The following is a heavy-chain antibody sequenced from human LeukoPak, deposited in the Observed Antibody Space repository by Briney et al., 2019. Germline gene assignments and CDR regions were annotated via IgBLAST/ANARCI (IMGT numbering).Heavy chain of an antibody. CDR2: ISSSSSYI. J-gene: IGHJ4*02. D-gene: IGHD5-18*01. Sequence: GGSLRLSCAASGFTFSGYTMNWVRQAPGKGLEWVSSISSSSSYIYYADSVKGRFTISRDNAKNSLYLRMNSLRAEDTAVYYCAREVHSYGLLESYYFDCWGQGTLVTVSS. V-gene: IGHV3-21*01. CDR3: AREVHSYGLLESYYFDC. CDR1: GFTFSGYT.